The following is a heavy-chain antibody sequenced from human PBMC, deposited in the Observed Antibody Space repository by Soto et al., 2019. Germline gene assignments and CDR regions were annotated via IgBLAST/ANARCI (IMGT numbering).Heavy chain of an antibody. Sequence: EVQLLESGGGLVQPGGSLRLSCEASGFTFSYYGLTWVRQAPGRGLEWVSSIGRRGDATFYADSVRGRFSISRDNSKNTVTLQMDRLRGEDTAXXXXXXXXXXXXVXXXXDSWXHGTQVT. V-gene: IGHV3-23*01. CDR3: XXXXXXXXVXXXXDS. CDR2: IGRRGDAT. D-gene: IGHD1-26*01. CDR1: GFTFSYYG. J-gene: IGHJ5*01.